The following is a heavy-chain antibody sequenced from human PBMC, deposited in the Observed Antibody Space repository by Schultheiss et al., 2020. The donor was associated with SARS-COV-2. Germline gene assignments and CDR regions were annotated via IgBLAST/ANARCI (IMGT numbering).Heavy chain of an antibody. Sequence: GGSLRLSCAASGFTFSSYGMHWVRQAPGKGLEWLAVIWYDGSNKYYADSVKGRFTISRDNAKNTLYLQMNSLRAEDTAVYYCAREKPYNWNDGRFDYWGQGSLVTV. J-gene: IGHJ4*02. CDR3: AREKPYNWNDGRFDY. V-gene: IGHV3-33*01. D-gene: IGHD1-1*01. CDR1: GFTFSSYG. CDR2: IWYDGSNK.